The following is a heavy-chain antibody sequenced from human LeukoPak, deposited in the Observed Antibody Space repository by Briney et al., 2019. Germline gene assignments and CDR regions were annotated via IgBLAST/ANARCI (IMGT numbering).Heavy chain of an antibody. CDR2: ISDSGGST. V-gene: IGHV3-23*01. D-gene: IGHD3-10*01. J-gene: IGHJ4*02. Sequence: GGSLRLSCAASGFTFSGYAMSWVRQAPGKGLEWVSIISDSGGSTYHADSVKGRFTISRDNSKNTVYLQMNSLRAEDTAVYYCAKNGGFRLIYYFDYWGQGTLVTVSS. CDR3: AKNGGFRLIYYFDY. CDR1: GFTFSGYA.